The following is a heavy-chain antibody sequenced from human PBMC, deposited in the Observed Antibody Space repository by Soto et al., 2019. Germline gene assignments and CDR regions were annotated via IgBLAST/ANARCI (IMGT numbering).Heavy chain of an antibody. CDR1: GFRFDDYG. CDR2: TNRDGGST. Sequence: GGSLRLACAAFGFRFDDYGMSWVRQVPGKGLEWVSGTNRDGGSTSYADSVKGRFTISRDNAKNSLYLQMNSLRAEDTAFYYCARAAWFYGDFFDYWGEGTLVTGSS. D-gene: IGHD4-17*01. CDR3: ARAAWFYGDFFDY. J-gene: IGHJ4*02. V-gene: IGHV3-20*04.